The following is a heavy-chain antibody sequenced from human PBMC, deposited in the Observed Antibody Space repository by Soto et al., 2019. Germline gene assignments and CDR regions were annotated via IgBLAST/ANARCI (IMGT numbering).Heavy chain of an antibody. CDR3: ARHGSS. CDR1: GCSLSCRRFY. J-gene: IGHJ5*02. CDR2: IYYSGQT. V-gene: IGHV4-39*01. Sequence: SGTPAPPCRFFGCSLSCRRFYWGWFPQPPGKGLGWIGSIYYSGQTYYNPSLKSRVTISVDRSKNQFSLNLTSVTATDTAFYYCARHGSSWGQGTVVTVSS.